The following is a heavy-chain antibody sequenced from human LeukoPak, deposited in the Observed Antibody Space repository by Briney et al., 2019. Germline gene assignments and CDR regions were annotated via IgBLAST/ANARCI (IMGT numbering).Heavy chain of an antibody. D-gene: IGHD1-26*01. V-gene: IGHV3-74*01. J-gene: IGHJ4*02. Sequence: GGSLRLSCAASGFTFSSYWTHWVRQAPGKGLVWVSRINSDGSSTSYADSVKGRFTISRDNSKNTLYLQVNSLRAEDTAVYYCAKGGKWDVTPFDYWGQGTLVTVSS. CDR1: GFTFSSYW. CDR3: AKGGKWDVTPFDY. CDR2: INSDGSST.